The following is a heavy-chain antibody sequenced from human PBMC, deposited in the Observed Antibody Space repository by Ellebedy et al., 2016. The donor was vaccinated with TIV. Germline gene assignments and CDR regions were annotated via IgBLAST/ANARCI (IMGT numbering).Heavy chain of an antibody. Sequence: GGSLRLSCAASGFTFSSYGMHWVRQAPGKGLEWVAVIWYDGSNKYYADSVKGRFTISRDNSKNTLYLQMNSLRAEDTAMYYCGIWLREIVDYWGQGTLVTVSS. CDR1: GFTFSSYG. CDR2: IWYDGSNK. J-gene: IGHJ4*02. CDR3: GIWLREIVDY. V-gene: IGHV3-33*01. D-gene: IGHD5-12*01.